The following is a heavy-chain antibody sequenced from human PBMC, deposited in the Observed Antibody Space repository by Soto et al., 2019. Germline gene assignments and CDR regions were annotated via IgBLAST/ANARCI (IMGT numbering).Heavy chain of an antibody. CDR2: INPSGGST. CDR3: ARGYTYSYYMDV. D-gene: IGHD2-2*02. Sequence: ASVKVSCKASGYTFTSYYMHWVRQAPGQGLEWMGIINPSGGSTSYAQKFQGRVTMTWNTSISTAYMELSSLRSEDTAVYYCARGYTYSYYMDVWGKGTTVTVSS. CDR1: GYTFTSYY. J-gene: IGHJ6*03. V-gene: IGHV1-46*01.